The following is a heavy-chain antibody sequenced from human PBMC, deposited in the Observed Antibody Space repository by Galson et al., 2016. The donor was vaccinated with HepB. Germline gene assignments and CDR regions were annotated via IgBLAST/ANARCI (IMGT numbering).Heavy chain of an antibody. CDR2: ISSGSSAI. Sequence: SLRLSCAASGFTFSGYNMDWVRQAPGKGLEWVSYISSGSSAIYYADSVKSRFTISRDNAKNSLYLQMNSLRDEDTAIYFCARDGNHGYDMDYWGQGTLVTVSS. CDR1: GFTFSGYN. V-gene: IGHV3-48*02. CDR3: ARDGNHGYDMDY. J-gene: IGHJ4*02. D-gene: IGHD1-14*01.